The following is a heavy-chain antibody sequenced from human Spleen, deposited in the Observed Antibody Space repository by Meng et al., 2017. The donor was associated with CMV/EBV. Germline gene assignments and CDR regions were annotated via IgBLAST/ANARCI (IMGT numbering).Heavy chain of an antibody. V-gene: IGHV1-18*04. J-gene: IGHJ5*02. CDR1: FTNYG. CDR3: ARDIEYCSGTGCYEDCFNP. CDR2: ISPYNGAT. Sequence: FTNYGISWVRQAPGQGLEWMGWISPYNGATNYARNLRGRVTMTTDTPTSTAYMELRSLRSDDTAVYYCARDIEYCSGTGCYEDCFNPWGQGTLVTVSS. D-gene: IGHD2-2*01.